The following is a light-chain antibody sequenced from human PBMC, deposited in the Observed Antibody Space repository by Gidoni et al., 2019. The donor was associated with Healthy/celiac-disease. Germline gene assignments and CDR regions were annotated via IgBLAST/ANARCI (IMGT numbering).Light chain of an antibody. CDR2: AAS. Sequence: AIQLTQSPSSLSASVGDRVTITCRASQDMNNALAWYQQKPGKAPDLLISAASSLQSGVPSRFSGSASETDFTLTIDSLQPEDFATYFCQQCSDYSPTFGGGTKVEIK. CDR1: QDMNNA. V-gene: IGKV1D-13*01. CDR3: QQCSDYSPT. J-gene: IGKJ4*01.